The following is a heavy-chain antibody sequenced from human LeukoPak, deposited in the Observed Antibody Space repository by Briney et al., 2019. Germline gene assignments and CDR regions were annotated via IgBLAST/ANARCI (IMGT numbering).Heavy chain of an antibody. D-gene: IGHD6-13*01. CDR2: IYYSGST. V-gene: IGHV4-39*07. CDR1: GGSISSSSYY. Sequence: SETLSLTCTVSGGSISSSSYYWGWIRQPPGKGLEWIGSIYYSGSTYYNPSLKSRVTISVDTSKNQFSLKLSSVTAADTAVYYCARDSSSWYYFDYWGQGTLVTVSS. J-gene: IGHJ4*02. CDR3: ARDSSSWYYFDY.